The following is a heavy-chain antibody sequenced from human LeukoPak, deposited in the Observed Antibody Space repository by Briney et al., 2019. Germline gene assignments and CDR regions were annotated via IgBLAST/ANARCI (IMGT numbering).Heavy chain of an antibody. CDR3: AGPGSGSFDNFNS. Sequence: SETLSLTCTISIGSITTSSYYWGWSRQPPGKGLEWMGSNYYSGTPHYNPSLKSRATIPVATSTNKFSLKLSSVTAADTAVYYCAGPGSGSFDNFNSWGQGTLVTVSS. V-gene: IGHV4-39*01. CDR1: IGSITTSSYY. J-gene: IGHJ4*02. CDR2: NYYSGTP. D-gene: IGHD1-26*01.